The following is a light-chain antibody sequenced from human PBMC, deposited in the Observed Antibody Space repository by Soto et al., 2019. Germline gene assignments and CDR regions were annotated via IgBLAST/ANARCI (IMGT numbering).Light chain of an antibody. V-gene: IGLV2-14*01. CDR3: SSYAGSSTHWV. Sequence: QSVLTQPAYVSGSPGQSITISCTGTSSDVGGYNYVSWYQQHPGKAPELMIYDVSNRPSGVSNRFSGSKSGNTASLTISGLQAEDEADYYCSSYAGSSTHWVFGTGTKVTAL. CDR1: SSDVGGYNY. CDR2: DVS. J-gene: IGLJ1*01.